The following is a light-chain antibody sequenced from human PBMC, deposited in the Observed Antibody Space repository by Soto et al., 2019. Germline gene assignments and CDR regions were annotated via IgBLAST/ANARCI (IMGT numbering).Light chain of an antibody. Sequence: QSALTQAASASGSPGQSITISCTGTSSDIGAYNHVSWYQQHPGKAPKVLIYEVSDRPSGISNRFSGSKSGNTASLTISGLQAEVEADYYCASHTTSLTWVFGGGTKLTVL. V-gene: IGLV2-14*01. CDR2: EVS. J-gene: IGLJ3*02. CDR3: ASHTTSLTWV. CDR1: SSDIGAYNH.